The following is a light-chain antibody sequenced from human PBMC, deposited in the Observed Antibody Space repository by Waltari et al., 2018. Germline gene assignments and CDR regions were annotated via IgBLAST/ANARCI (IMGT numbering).Light chain of an antibody. CDR2: AAS. Sequence: AIQMTQSPSSLSASVGDRITITCRASQDIRNDVGWYQQKPGEAPKLLIYAASILQSGVPSNFSGSGSGTDFTLTISSLQPEDVATYYCLQYYNYPRTFGQGTKVEIK. CDR3: LQYYNYPRT. V-gene: IGKV1-6*01. CDR1: QDIRND. J-gene: IGKJ1*01.